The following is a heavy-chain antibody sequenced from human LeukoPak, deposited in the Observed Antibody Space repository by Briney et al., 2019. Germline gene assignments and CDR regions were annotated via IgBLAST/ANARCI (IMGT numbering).Heavy chain of an antibody. CDR1: GGSITSNSYY. J-gene: IGHJ4*02. V-gene: IGHV4-39*07. D-gene: IGHD5-24*01. Sequence: SETLSLTCTVSGGSITSNSYYWGWIRQPPGKELEWIGSIYYSGSTYYNPSLKSRVTISVDTSKNQFSLKLSSVTAADTAVYYCARWLQFDYYFDYWGQGTLVTVSS. CDR3: ARWLQFDYYFDY. CDR2: IYYSGST.